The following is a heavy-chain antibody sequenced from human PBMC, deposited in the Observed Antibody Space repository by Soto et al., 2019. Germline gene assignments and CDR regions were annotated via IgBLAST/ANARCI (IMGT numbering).Heavy chain of an antibody. D-gene: IGHD2-15*01. Sequence: QITLKESGPPLVKPTQTLTLTCTFSGFSLSTSGVGVDWIRQPPGKALEWLALIYWDDDKRYSPSLKSRLTITKDTSKNQVVLTMTNMDPVDTATYYCAYRPSYCSGVSSYSGFDYWGQGTLVTVSS. J-gene: IGHJ4*02. CDR3: AYRPSYCSGVSSYSGFDY. V-gene: IGHV2-5*02. CDR2: IYWDDDK. CDR1: GFSLSTSGVG.